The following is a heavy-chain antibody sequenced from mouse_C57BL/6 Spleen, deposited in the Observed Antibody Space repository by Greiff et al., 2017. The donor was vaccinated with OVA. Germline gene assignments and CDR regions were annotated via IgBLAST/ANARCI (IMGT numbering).Heavy chain of an antibody. CDR2: ISSGSSTI. Sequence: EVLLVESGGGLVKPGGSLKLSCAASGFTFSDYGMHWVRQAPEKGLEWVAYISSGSSTIYYADTVKGRFTLYRDTATNTPFLQMTSLMSEDTAMYDCANNYDGYYGGLMDYWGQGTSVTVSS. CDR1: GFTFSDYG. J-gene: IGHJ4*01. V-gene: IGHV5-17*01. D-gene: IGHD2-3*01. CDR3: ANNYDGYYGGLMDY.